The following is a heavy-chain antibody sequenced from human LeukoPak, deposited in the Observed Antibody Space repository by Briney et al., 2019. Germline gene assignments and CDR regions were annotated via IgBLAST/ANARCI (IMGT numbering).Heavy chain of an antibody. Sequence: GGSLRLSCAASGFTFDDYAMHWVRQAPGKGLEWVSLISGDGGSTYYADSVKGRFTISRDNGKNSLYLQMNSLRTEDTALYYCAKVIAVAGTGAFDIWGQGTMVTVSS. CDR1: GFTFDDYA. CDR3: AKVIAVAGTGAFDI. CDR2: ISGDGGST. V-gene: IGHV3-43*02. D-gene: IGHD6-19*01. J-gene: IGHJ3*02.